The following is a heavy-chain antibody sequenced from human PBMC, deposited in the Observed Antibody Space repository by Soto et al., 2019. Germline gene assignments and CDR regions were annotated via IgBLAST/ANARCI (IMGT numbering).Heavy chain of an antibody. V-gene: IGHV3-30-3*01. CDR2: ISYDGRNK. CDR1: GFTFSSDA. J-gene: IGHJ6*02. D-gene: IGHD5-12*01. Sequence: PGGSLRLSCVASGFTFSSDAMHWVRHAPGKGREWVAVISYDGRNKYYADSVKGRFTISRDNSKNTLYLQMNSLSAEDTAVYSCARAGQRDGYNHYYYYGMDVWGQGTTVTVSS. CDR3: ARAGQRDGYNHYYYYGMDV.